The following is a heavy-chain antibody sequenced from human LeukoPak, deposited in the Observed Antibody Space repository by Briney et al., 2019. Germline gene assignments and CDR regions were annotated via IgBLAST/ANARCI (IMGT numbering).Heavy chain of an antibody. CDR1: GFIFDDYA. Sequence: GGSLRLSCAASGFIFDDYAMHWVRQAPGKGLEWVSGISWNSGSIGYADSVRGRFTISRDNSKNSLYLQMNSLRAEDTALYHCARTRRTDQYSSNWYYFDYWGQGTLVTVSS. V-gene: IGHV3-9*01. CDR2: ISWNSGSI. J-gene: IGHJ4*02. D-gene: IGHD6-13*01. CDR3: ARTRRTDQYSSNWYYFDY.